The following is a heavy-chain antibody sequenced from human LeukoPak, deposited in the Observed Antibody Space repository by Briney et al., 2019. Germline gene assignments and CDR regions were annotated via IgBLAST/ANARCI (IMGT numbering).Heavy chain of an antibody. Sequence: SETLSLTCAVYGWSFSGYYWSWIRQPPGQGLEWIGEINHSGSTNYNPSLKSRVTISVDTSKNQFSLKLSSVTAADTAVYYCARVDSGSHAFDIWGQGTMVTVSS. V-gene: IGHV4-34*01. CDR3: ARVDSGSHAFDI. D-gene: IGHD1-26*01. J-gene: IGHJ3*02. CDR1: GWSFSGYY. CDR2: INHSGST.